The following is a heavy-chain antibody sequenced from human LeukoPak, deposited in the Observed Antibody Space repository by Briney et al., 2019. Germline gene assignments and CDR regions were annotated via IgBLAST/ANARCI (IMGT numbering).Heavy chain of an antibody. Sequence: GGSLRLSCAASGFTFSSYSMNWVRQAPGKGREWVSYISSSSTIYYADSVKGRFTISRDNAKNSLYLQMNSLRAEDTAVYYCARVLHKRNYDSSDYYGYWGQGILVTVSS. J-gene: IGHJ4*02. CDR3: ARVLHKRNYDSSDYYGY. CDR1: GFTFSSYS. CDR2: ISSSSTI. D-gene: IGHD3-22*01. V-gene: IGHV3-48*01.